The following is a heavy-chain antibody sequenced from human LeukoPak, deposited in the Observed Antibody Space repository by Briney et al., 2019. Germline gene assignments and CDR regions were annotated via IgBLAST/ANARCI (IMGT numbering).Heavy chain of an antibody. V-gene: IGHV4-30-2*01. CDR2: IYHSGST. D-gene: IGHD1-7*01. CDR3: ARANQRTGTTVRAFDI. J-gene: IGHJ3*02. CDR1: GGSISSGGYY. Sequence: SETLSLTCTVSGGSISSGGYYWSWIRQPPGKGLEWIGYIYHSGSTYYNPSLKSRVTISVDRSKNQFSLKLSSVTAADTAVYYCARANQRTGTTVRAFDIWGQGTMVTVSS.